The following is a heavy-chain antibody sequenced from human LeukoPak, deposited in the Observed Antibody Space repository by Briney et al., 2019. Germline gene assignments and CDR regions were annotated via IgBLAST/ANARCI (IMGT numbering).Heavy chain of an antibody. Sequence: SETLSLTCAVYGGSFSGYYWSWIRQPPGKGLEWIGEINHSGSTNYNPSLKSRVTISVDTSKNQFSLKLSFVTAADTAVYYCARDRYYYDSSGYLYYFDYWGQGTLVTVSS. CDR3: ARDRYYYDSSGYLYYFDY. CDR1: GGSFSGYY. J-gene: IGHJ4*02. D-gene: IGHD3-22*01. CDR2: INHSGST. V-gene: IGHV4-34*01.